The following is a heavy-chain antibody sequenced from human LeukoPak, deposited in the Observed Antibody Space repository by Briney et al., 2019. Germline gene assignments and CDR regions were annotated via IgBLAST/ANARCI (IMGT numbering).Heavy chain of an antibody. Sequence: GGSQRLSCAASQFTLSDYYVSWMRQAPGRGLEWVSYISSRGHTIYYAASVKGRFTISRDDAKNEVYLQITGLRAEDTALYYCATEVEYSTNGFDTWGQGTMVTVSS. CDR2: ISSRGHTI. CDR1: QFTLSDYY. V-gene: IGHV3-11*04. CDR3: ATEVEYSTNGFDT. J-gene: IGHJ3*02. D-gene: IGHD6-13*01.